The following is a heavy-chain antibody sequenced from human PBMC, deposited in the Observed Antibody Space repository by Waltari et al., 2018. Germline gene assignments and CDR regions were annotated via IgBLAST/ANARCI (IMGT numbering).Heavy chain of an antibody. CDR3: ARKYRYDYGDCGGAFDI. CDR1: GGSFSGYY. Sequence: QVQLQQWGAGLLKPSETLSLTCAVYGGSFSGYYWSWIRQPPGKGLEWIGEINHSGSTNSNPSLNSRVTISVDTSKNQFSLKLSSVTAADTAVYYCARKYRYDYGDCGGAFDIWGQGTMVTVSS. V-gene: IGHV4-34*01. D-gene: IGHD4-17*01. CDR2: INHSGST. J-gene: IGHJ3*02.